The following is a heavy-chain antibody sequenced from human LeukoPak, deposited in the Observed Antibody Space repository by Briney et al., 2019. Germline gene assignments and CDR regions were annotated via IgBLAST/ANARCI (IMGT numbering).Heavy chain of an antibody. J-gene: IGHJ6*02. D-gene: IGHD3-10*01. V-gene: IGHV4-34*01. CDR3: ARVASYGSGPKFGMDV. Sequence: KPSETLSLTCAVYGGSFSGYYWSWIRQPPGKGLEWIGEINHSGSTNYNPSLKSRVTISVDKSKNQFSLKLSSVTAADTAVYYCARVASYGSGPKFGMDVWGQGTTVTVSS. CDR2: INHSGST. CDR1: GGSFSGYY.